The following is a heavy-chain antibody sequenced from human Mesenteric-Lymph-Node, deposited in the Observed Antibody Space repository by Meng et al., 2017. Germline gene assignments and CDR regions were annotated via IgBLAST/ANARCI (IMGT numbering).Heavy chain of an antibody. CDR3: ARLGGVDPSPPH. D-gene: IGHD3-16*01. CDR1: GGSFSGYY. Sequence: SETLSLTCAVYGGSFSGYYWSWIRQPPGKGLEWIGEIYHSGRTNYNPSLESRVTISVDQSKNQFSLKVNSVTAADTAFYYCARLGGVDPSPPHWGQGTLVTVSS. J-gene: IGHJ4*02. V-gene: IGHV4-34*01. CDR2: IYHSGRT.